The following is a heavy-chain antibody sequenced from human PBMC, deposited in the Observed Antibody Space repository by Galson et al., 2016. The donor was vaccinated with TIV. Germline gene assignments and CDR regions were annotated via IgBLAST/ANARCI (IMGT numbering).Heavy chain of an antibody. J-gene: IGHJ4*02. CDR2: IGTYNGDR. CDR1: GYTFTNYG. V-gene: IGHV1-18*01. CDR3: ARDVRGTWTNMDQ. D-gene: IGHD1/OR15-1a*01. Sequence: SVKVSCKASGYTFTNYGISWVRQAPGQGLEWMGWIGTYNGDRRYAQKFQDRVTMTTDTSTSTAYLEVRSLRSDDTAVYYCARDVRGTWTNMDQWGQGTLVTVPS.